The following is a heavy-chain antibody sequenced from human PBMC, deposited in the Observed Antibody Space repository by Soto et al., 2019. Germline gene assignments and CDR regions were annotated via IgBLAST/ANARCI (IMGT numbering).Heavy chain of an antibody. J-gene: IGHJ4*02. CDR3: ARRGPGIYFDY. V-gene: IGHV3-23*01. CDR1: GFIFSSYA. D-gene: IGHD6-13*01. CDR2: ISGSGDST. Sequence: EVQLLESGGGLVQPGGSLRLSCAASGFIFSSYAMNWVRQAPGKGLEWVSVISGSGDSTYYAGSVKGRLTMSRDNSKNTLYLQMNSLRAEDTAVYYCARRGPGIYFDYWGQGTLVTVSS.